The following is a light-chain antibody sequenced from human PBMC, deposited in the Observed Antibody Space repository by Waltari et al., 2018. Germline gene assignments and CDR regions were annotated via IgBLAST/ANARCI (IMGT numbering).Light chain of an antibody. Sequence: DIVMTQSPDSLPVSLGERDTINCKSSQSILYSSNNENYLAWYQQKPGQPPKLLIYWASTRESGVPDRFSGSGSGTDFSLTITSLQPDDVAVYYCQQYYSTPPFTFGPGTKVDIK. CDR1: QSILYSSNNENY. CDR3: QQYYSTPPFT. CDR2: WAS. J-gene: IGKJ3*01. V-gene: IGKV4-1*01.